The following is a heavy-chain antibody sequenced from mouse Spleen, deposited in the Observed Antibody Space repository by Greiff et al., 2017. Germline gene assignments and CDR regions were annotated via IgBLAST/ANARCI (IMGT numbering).Heavy chain of an antibody. Sequence: VQLQQSGAELVRPGASVTLSCKASGYTFTDYEMHWVKQTPVHGLEWIGAIDPETGGTAYNQKFKGKAILTADKSSSTAYMELRSLTSEDSAVYYCTSSYYSNLMDYWGQGTSVTVSS. CDR2: IDPETGGT. CDR1: GYTFTDYE. J-gene: IGHJ4*01. CDR3: TSSYYSNLMDY. D-gene: IGHD2-5*01. V-gene: IGHV1-15*01.